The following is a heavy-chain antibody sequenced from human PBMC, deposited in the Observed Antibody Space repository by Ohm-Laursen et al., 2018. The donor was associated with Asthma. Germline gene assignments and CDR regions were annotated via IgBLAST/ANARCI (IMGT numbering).Heavy chain of an antibody. CDR1: GFTFSSYG. CDR3: AKDWGSFKSYFVVAVPTIAGWFDP. J-gene: IGHJ5*02. CDR2: IWYDGSNK. Sequence: SLRLSCTASGFTFSSYGMHWVRQAPGKGLEWVAVIWYDGSNKYYADSVKGRFTISRDNSKNTLYLQMNSLRVEDTAVYYCAKDWGSFKSYFVVAVPTIAGWFDPWGQGTLVTVSS. V-gene: IGHV3-33*06. D-gene: IGHD2-21*01.